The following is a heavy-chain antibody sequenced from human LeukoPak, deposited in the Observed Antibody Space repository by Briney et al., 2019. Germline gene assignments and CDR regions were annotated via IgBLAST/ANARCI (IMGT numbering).Heavy chain of an antibody. Sequence: PSETLSLTCAVYGGSFSGYYWSWIRQPPVKGLEWIGEINHSGSTNYNPSLKSRVTISVDTSKNQFSLKLSSVTAADTAVYYCAMLFSRPYYYYYGMDVWGQGTTVTVSS. J-gene: IGHJ6*02. CDR3: AMLFSRPYYYYYGMDV. V-gene: IGHV4-34*01. CDR1: GGSFSGYY. CDR2: INHSGST.